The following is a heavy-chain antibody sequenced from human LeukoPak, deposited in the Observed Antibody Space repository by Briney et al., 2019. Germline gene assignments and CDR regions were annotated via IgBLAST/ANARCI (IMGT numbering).Heavy chain of an antibody. CDR1: GFIFSNYG. Sequence: GGSLRLSCAASGFIFSNYGMHWVRQAPGKGLEWVSAISGSGGSTYYADSVKGRFTISRDNSKNTLYLQMNSLRAEDTAVYYCAKGGQQLVRFNWFDPWGQGTLVTVSS. D-gene: IGHD6-13*01. CDR3: AKGGQQLVRFNWFDP. V-gene: IGHV3-23*01. CDR2: ISGSGGST. J-gene: IGHJ5*02.